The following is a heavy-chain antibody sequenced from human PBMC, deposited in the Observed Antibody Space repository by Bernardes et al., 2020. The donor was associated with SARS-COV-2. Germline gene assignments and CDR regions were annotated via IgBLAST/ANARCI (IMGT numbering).Heavy chain of an antibody. CDR2: IYYSGST. D-gene: IGHD3-16*02. CDR3: ARRNSRSSYAFDI. J-gene: IGHJ3*02. Sequence: SETLSLTCTVSGGSISSTSYYWGWIRQPPGKGLEWIGSIYYSGSTYYNPSLKSRVTISVDTSKNQFSLQLYSVTAADTAVYYCARRNSRSSYAFDIWGQGTVVSVSS. V-gene: IGHV4-39*01. CDR1: GGSISSTSYY.